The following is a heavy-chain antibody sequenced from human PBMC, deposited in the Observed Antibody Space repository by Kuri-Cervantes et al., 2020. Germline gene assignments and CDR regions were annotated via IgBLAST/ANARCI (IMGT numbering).Heavy chain of an antibody. D-gene: IGHD4-17*01. J-gene: IGHJ4*02. CDR2: ISYDGSNK. CDR3: AKDIGDYYPPIFDY. CDR1: GFTFSSYA. V-gene: IGHV3-30-3*01. Sequence: LSLTCAASGFTFSSYAMHWVRQAPGKGLEWVAVISYDGSNKYYADSVKGRFTISRDNAKNSLYLQMNSLRAEDTALYYCAKDIGDYYPPIFDYWGQGTLVTVSS.